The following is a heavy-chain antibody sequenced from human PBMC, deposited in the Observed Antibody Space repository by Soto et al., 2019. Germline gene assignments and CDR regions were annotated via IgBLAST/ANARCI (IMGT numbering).Heavy chain of an antibody. CDR3: AKESYYYGSGSFGY. CDR1: GFTFSSYG. CDR2: ISYDGSNK. D-gene: IGHD3-10*01. V-gene: IGHV3-30*18. J-gene: IGHJ4*02. Sequence: GGSLRLSCAASGFTFSSYGMHWVRQAPGKGLEWVAVISYDGSNKYYADSVKGRFTISRDNSKNTLYLQMNSLRAEDTAVYYCAKESYYYGSGSFGYWRQGTLVTVSS.